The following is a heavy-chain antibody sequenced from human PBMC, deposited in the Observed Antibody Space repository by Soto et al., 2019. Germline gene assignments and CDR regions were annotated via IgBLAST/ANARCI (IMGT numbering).Heavy chain of an antibody. CDR1: GGSISSSSYY. D-gene: IGHD3-22*01. CDR2: IYYSWST. V-gene: IGHV4-39*01. Sequence: SETLSLTCTVSGGSISSSSYYWGWIRQPPGKGLEWIGSIYYSWSTYYNPSLKSRVTISVDTSKNQFSLKLSSVTAAGTAVYYCARLSYYDSSGYLWGQGTLVTLSS. CDR3: ARLSYYDSSGYL. J-gene: IGHJ5*02.